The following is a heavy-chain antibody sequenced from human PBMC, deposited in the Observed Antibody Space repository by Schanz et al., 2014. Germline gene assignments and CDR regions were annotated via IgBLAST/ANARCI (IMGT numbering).Heavy chain of an antibody. D-gene: IGHD4-17*01. J-gene: IGHJ5*02. CDR2: VIPILGVT. CDR3: ATLDYADSVS. V-gene: IGHV1-69*02. CDR1: GGTFSTYT. Sequence: QVQLVQSGAEVEKPGSSVRVSCKASGGTFSTYTISWVRQAPGQGLEWMGRVIPILGVTHYAQKFQGRVTITADKSTTTAYMELNSLNSDDTAVYYCATLDYADSVSWGQGTLVTVSS.